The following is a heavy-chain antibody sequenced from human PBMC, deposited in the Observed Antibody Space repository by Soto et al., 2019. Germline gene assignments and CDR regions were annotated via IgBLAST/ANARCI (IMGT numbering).Heavy chain of an antibody. CDR2: ISSRSSTI. CDR3: ATIAVAGLSKGYYYFDY. CDR1: GFTFSSYS. J-gene: IGHJ4*02. D-gene: IGHD6-19*01. Sequence: GGSLRLSCAASGFTFSSYSMNWVRQAPGKGLEWISYISSRSSTIYYADSVKGRFTISRDNAKNSLYLQMNSLRDEDTAVYYCATIAVAGLSKGYYYFDYWGQGTLVTVSS. V-gene: IGHV3-48*02.